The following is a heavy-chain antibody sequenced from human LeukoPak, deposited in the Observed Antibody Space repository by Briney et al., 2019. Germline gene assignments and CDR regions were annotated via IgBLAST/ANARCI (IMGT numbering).Heavy chain of an antibody. D-gene: IGHD1-26*01. J-gene: IGHJ6*02. V-gene: IGHV1-2*02. CDR2: INPNSGGT. CDR3: AREDSGSYYYYYGMDV. CDR1: GYTFTGYY. Sequence: ASVKVSCKASGYTFTGYYMHWVRQAPGQGLEWMGWINPNSGGTSYAQKFQGRVTMTRDTSTSTVYMELSSLRSEDTAVYYCAREDSGSYYYYYGMDVWGQGTTVTVSS.